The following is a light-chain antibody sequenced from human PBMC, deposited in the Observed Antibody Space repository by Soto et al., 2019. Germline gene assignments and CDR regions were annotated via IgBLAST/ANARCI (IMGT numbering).Light chain of an antibody. CDR3: QQRSNWPPT. V-gene: IGKV3-11*01. CDR2: DAS. J-gene: IGKJ5*01. Sequence: EIGLTQSPATLSLSPGERATLSCRASQCVSSYLAWYQQKPGQAPRLLIYDASNRATGIPARFSGSGSGTDFTLTISSLEPEDFAVYYCQQRSNWPPTFGQVTRLEV. CDR1: QCVSSY.